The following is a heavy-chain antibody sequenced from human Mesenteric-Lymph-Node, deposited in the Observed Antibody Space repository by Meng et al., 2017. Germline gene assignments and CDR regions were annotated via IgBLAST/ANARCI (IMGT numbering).Heavy chain of an antibody. CDR2: IYHSGST. CDR3: ATGRNYYYYYYGMDV. D-gene: IGHD1-14*01. CDR1: GGSISSSNW. V-gene: IGHV4-4*02. J-gene: IGHJ6*02. Sequence: SETLSLTCAVSGGSISSSNWWSWVRQPPGKGLEWIGEIYHSGSTNYNPSLKSRVTISVDKSKNQFSLRLSSVTAADTAVYYCATGRNYYYYYYGMDVWGQGTTVTVSS.